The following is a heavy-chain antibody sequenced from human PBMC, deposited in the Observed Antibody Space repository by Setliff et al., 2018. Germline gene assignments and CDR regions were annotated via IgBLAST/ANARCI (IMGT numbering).Heavy chain of an antibody. CDR1: GFTFSSYW. CDR3: ARDKLRLLENWFNP. Sequence: GGSLRLSCAASGFTFSSYWMSWVRQAPGKGLEWVANIKQDGSEKYYVDSVKGRFTISRDNAKNSLYLKMNSLRAEDTAVYYCARDKLRLLENWFNPWGQGTLVTVSS. V-gene: IGHV3-7*01. D-gene: IGHD3-3*01. CDR2: IKQDGSEK. J-gene: IGHJ5*02.